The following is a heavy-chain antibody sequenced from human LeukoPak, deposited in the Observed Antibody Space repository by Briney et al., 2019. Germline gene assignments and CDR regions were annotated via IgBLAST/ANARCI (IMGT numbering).Heavy chain of an antibody. Sequence: ASVKVSCKASGYTFTEYGIIWVRQAPGQGLQWMGWINAHNGKTNYAQKLQGRVTMTTDPSTSTVYMEVRSLRSDDTAVYYCARAETTLLLDYWGQGTLVTVSS. J-gene: IGHJ4*02. CDR3: ARAETTLLLDY. D-gene: IGHD4-11*01. CDR2: INAHNGKT. CDR1: GYTFTEYG. V-gene: IGHV1-18*01.